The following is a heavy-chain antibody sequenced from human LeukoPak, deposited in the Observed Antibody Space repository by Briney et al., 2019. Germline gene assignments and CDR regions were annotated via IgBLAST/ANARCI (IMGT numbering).Heavy chain of an antibody. D-gene: IGHD3-10*01. CDR1: GGSISSSSYY. V-gene: IGHV4-39*06. CDR3: ARGTMVRGVIITIYYYYGMDV. J-gene: IGHJ6*02. CDR2: IYYSGST. Sequence: SETLSLTCTVSGGSISSSSYYWGWIRQPPGKGLEWIGSIYYSGSTYYNPSLKSRVTISVDTSKNQFPLKLSSVTAADTAVYYCARGTMVRGVIITIYYYYGMDVWGQGTTVTVSS.